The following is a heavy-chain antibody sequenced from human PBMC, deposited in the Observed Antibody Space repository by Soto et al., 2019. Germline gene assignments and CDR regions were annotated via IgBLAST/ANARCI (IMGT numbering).Heavy chain of an antibody. CDR2: ISYDGSDK. D-gene: IGHD2-8*01. Sequence: GGSLRLSCGASGFSFNSNGMHWVRQAPGRGLEWMAAISYDGSDKFYTDSVKGRFTISRDNSKNTLYLLMNSLRVEDTAVYYCARGMLYGDDWGQGTLVTVSS. J-gene: IGHJ4*02. V-gene: IGHV3-30*03. CDR1: GFSFNSNG. CDR3: ARGMLYGDD.